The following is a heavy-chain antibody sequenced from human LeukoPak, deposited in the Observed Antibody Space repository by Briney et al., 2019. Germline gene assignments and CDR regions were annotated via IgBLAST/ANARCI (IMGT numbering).Heavy chain of an antibody. CDR3: ARLSYSGSYKHMELGFDP. Sequence: PGGSLRLSCAASGFTFSSYAMSWVRQAPGKGLEWVSASGSGGNTYYADSVKGRFTISRDDSKNTLYLQMNSLRSEDTAVYYCARLSYSGSYKHMELGFDPWGQGTLVTVSS. V-gene: IGHV3-23*01. CDR1: GFTFSSYA. J-gene: IGHJ5*02. CDR2: SGSGGNT. D-gene: IGHD1-26*01.